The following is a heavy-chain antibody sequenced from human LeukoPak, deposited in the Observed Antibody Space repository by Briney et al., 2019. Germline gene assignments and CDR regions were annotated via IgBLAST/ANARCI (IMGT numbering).Heavy chain of an antibody. J-gene: IGHJ4*02. CDR3: VNQISGWVY. V-gene: IGHV3-64D*06. CDR1: GFTFSNLA. D-gene: IGHD6-19*01. Sequence: PGGSLRLSCSAFGFTFSNLAMHWVRQAPGKGLEYVSAISRNGDSTFYADSVKGRFTISRDNSKNTLYLQMSSLNPEDTAVYYCVNQISGWVYWGQGTLVTVSS. CDR2: ISRNGDST.